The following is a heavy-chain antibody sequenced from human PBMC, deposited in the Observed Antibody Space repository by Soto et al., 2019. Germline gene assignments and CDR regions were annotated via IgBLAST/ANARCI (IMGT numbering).Heavy chain of an antibody. J-gene: IGHJ4*02. CDR3: ARDGYCSGGSCYSVPVFDY. D-gene: IGHD2-15*01. CDR1: GFTFSSYG. V-gene: IGHV3-33*01. Sequence: QVQLVESGGGVVQPGRSLRLSCAASGFTFSSYGMHWVRQAPGKGLEWVAVIWYDGSNKYYADSVKGRFTISRDNSKKXLYXQMNSLRAEATAVYYCARDGYCSGGSCYSVPVFDYWGQGTLVTVSS. CDR2: IWYDGSNK.